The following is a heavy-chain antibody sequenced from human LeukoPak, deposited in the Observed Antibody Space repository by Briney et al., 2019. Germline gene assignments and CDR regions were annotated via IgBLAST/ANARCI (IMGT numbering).Heavy chain of an antibody. D-gene: IGHD3/OR15-3a*01. Sequence: ASVKVSCKASGYTFTGYYMHWVRQAPGQGLEWMGWINPNSGGTNYAQKFQGRVTMTRDTSISTAYMELSSLRSDDTAVYYCARGGDMTFVYYYMDVWGKGTTVTVSS. J-gene: IGHJ6*03. V-gene: IGHV1-2*02. CDR2: INPNSGGT. CDR3: ARGGDMTFVYYYMDV. CDR1: GYTFTGYY.